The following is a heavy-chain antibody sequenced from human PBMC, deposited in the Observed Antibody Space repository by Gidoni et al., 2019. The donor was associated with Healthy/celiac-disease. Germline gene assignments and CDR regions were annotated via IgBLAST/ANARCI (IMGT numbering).Heavy chain of an antibody. CDR2: ISYDGSNK. Sequence: QVQLVESGGGVVQPGRSLRLSCAASGFTFSSYAMHWVRQAPGKGLEWVAVISYDGSNKYYADSVKGRFTISRDNSKNTLYLQMNSLRAEDTAVYYCARTRGNNAKREIDYWGQGTLVTVSS. CDR3: ARTRGNNAKREIDY. CDR1: GFTFSSYA. D-gene: IGHD2-15*01. V-gene: IGHV3-30-3*01. J-gene: IGHJ4*02.